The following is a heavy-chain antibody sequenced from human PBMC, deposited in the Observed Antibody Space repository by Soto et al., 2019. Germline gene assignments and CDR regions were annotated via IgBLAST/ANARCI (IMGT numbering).Heavy chain of an antibody. Sequence: QVQLVQSGAEVKKPGASVKVSCKASGYTFTSYDINWVRQATGQGPEWMGWMNPNSGDTHYAQTLQGRVTMTRNTTISTAYMELSSLRSEDTAMYYCSRWYGGNSGDYWGQGTLVTVSS. D-gene: IGHD2-21*02. J-gene: IGHJ4*02. V-gene: IGHV1-8*01. CDR1: GYTFTSYD. CDR2: MNPNSGDT. CDR3: SRWYGGNSGDY.